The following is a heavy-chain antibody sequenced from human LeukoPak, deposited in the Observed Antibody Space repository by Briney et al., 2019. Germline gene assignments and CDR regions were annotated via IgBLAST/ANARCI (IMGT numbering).Heavy chain of an antibody. J-gene: IGHJ4*02. CDR3: ARDSEASRLFDY. CDR2: IYYNGRT. V-gene: IGHV4-59*01. CDR1: GGSINTFY. Sequence: SETLSLTCTVSGGSINTFYWSWIRRPPGKGLEWIGYIYYNGRTNYNPSLKSRVTISMDTSKNQFSLKLSSVTAADTAVYYCARDSEASRLFDYWGQGTLVTVSS. D-gene: IGHD2-21*01.